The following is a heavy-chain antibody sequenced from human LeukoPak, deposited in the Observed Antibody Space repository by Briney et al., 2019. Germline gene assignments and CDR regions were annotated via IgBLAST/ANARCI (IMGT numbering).Heavy chain of an antibody. CDR3: AKWAETYYYDRSGYTSLGYFDY. D-gene: IGHD3-22*01. V-gene: IGHV3-23*01. CDR1: GFTVSTYA. Sequence: GGSLRLAWSASGFTVSTYAMGWARHAPGEWREWGSAIIGSGGGTYYAASVKCRFPISRQNSKNTLYLQMHRLRAEDTAVYYCAKWAETYYYDRSGYTSLGYFDYWGQGTLVTVSS. CDR2: IIGSGGGT. J-gene: IGHJ4*02.